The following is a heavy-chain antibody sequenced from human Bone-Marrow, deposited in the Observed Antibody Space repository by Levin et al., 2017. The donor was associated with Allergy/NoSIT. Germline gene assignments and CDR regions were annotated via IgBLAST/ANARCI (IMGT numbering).Heavy chain of an antibody. CDR3: AHRLLSLGGKNYGPGSYFNG. Sequence: SGPTLVKPPQTLTLTCTFSGFSLSTREVGVGWIRQPPGKALEWLALIYWDDDKRYSPSLRSRLTITKDTSKNHVVLTMTNMDPVDTATYYCAHRLLSLGGKNYGPGSYFNGWGQGTLVTVSS. CDR1: GFSLSTREVG. CDR2: IYWDDDK. J-gene: IGHJ4*02. V-gene: IGHV2-5*02. D-gene: IGHD3-10*01.